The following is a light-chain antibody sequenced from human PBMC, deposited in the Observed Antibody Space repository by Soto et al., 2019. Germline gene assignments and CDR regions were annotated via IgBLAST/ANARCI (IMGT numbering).Light chain of an antibody. V-gene: IGKV3-11*01. CDR2: DAF. CDR1: QSVSNY. Sequence: EIVLTQSPATLSLPPGERATLSCRASQSVSNYLAWYQQKPGQAPRLLIYDAFNRATGIPARFSGSGSGTDFTLTISSLEPEDFAVYYCQHRSNWPLTFGGGTKVDIK. CDR3: QHRSNWPLT. J-gene: IGKJ4*01.